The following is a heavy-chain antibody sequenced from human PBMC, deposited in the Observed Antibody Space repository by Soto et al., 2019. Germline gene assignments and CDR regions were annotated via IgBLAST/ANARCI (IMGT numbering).Heavy chain of an antibody. V-gene: IGHV4-34*01. CDR1: GGSFSGYY. CDR3: ARGLRGAVAGTLRWFDP. Sequence: SETLSLTCAVYGGSFSGYYWSWIRQPPGKGLEWIGEINHSGSTNYNPSLKSRVTISVDTSKNQFSLKLSSVTAADTAVYYCARGLRGAVAGTLRWFDPWGQGTLVTVSS. D-gene: IGHD6-19*01. J-gene: IGHJ5*02. CDR2: INHSGST.